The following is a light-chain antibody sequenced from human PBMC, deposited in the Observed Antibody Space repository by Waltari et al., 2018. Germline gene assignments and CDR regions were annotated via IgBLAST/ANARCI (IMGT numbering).Light chain of an antibody. CDR2: DAS. Sequence: DTQMTQSPSSLSASVGDRVTVTCQSSHDITTYLNWYQQRPGKAPKLLIFDASNLAKGVPSRFSGSGSRTDFTFTITSLQPEDVGTYYCQQYDNLPYTFGQGTKLEI. V-gene: IGKV1-33*01. J-gene: IGKJ2*01. CDR3: QQYDNLPYT. CDR1: HDITTY.